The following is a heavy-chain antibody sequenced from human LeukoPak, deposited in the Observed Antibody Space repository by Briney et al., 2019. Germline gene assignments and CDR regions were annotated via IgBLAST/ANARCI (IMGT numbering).Heavy chain of an antibody. Sequence: GRSLRLSCAASGFTFSSYGMHWVRQAPGKGLEWVAVISYDGSNKYYADSVKGRFTISRDNSKDTLYLQMNSLRAEDTAVYYCAKGEDYYDSSGYYSMVDYWGQGTLVTVSS. CDR2: ISYDGSNK. D-gene: IGHD3-22*01. CDR1: GFTFSSYG. CDR3: AKGEDYYDSSGYYSMVDY. J-gene: IGHJ4*02. V-gene: IGHV3-30*18.